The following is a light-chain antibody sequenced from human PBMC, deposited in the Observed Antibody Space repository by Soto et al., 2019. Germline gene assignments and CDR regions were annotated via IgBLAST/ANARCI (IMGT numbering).Light chain of an antibody. CDR3: QQYGSSLYT. J-gene: IGKJ2*01. CDR1: LSVSRN. CDR2: DAS. Sequence: EIVMTQSPATLSVSPGERATLSCRASLSVSRNLAWYQQKPGQAPRLLIFDASTRATGIPARFSGSGSGTEFTLTISRLEPEDFAVYYCQQYGSSLYTFGQGTKLEIK. V-gene: IGKV3-15*01.